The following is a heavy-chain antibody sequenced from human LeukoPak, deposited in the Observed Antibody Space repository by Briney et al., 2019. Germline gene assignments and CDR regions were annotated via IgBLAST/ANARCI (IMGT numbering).Heavy chain of an antibody. Sequence: KPSETLSLTCTVSGGSFSSYYWSWIRQPPGKGLEWIGEIYRSGSTNYNPSLKSRVTISVDKSKNQFSLKLSSVTAADTAMYYCARYRGASGYHFDYWGQGTLVTVSS. D-gene: IGHD5-12*01. CDR2: IYRSGST. CDR3: ARYRGASGYHFDY. J-gene: IGHJ4*02. CDR1: GGSFSSYY. V-gene: IGHV4-59*12.